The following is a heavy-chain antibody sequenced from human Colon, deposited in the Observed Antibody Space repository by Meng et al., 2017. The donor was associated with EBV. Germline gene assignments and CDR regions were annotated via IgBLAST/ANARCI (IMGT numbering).Heavy chain of an antibody. Sequence: HVQLVQSTSAFKMPAAQVKVSCKTSGYPFTRYPMNWERQAPGQGLEWMGWISTNTGNPTYAQGFTGRFVFSVDTSVSTAYLQISSLKAEDTAVYYCGTLKYTSGFYGPAYWGQGALVTVSS. V-gene: IGHV7-4-1*02. CDR1: GYPFTRYP. CDR3: GTLKYTSGFYGPAY. CDR2: ISTNTGNP. D-gene: IGHD6-19*01. J-gene: IGHJ4*02.